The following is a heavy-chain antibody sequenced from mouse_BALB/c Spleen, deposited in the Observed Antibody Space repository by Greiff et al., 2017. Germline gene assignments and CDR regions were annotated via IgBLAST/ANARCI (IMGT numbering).Heavy chain of an antibody. J-gene: IGHJ2*01. CDR2: INPYNDGT. V-gene: IGHV1-14*01. CDR1: GYTFTSYV. D-gene: IGHD1-2*01. Sequence: VQLKQSGPELVKPGASVKMSCKASGYTFTSYVMHWVKQKPGQGLEWIGYINPYNDGTKYNEKFKGKSTLTSDKSSSTAYMELSSLTSEDSAVYYCARSGSLLRLLYDFDYWGQGTTLTVSS. CDR3: ARSGSLLRLLYDFDY.